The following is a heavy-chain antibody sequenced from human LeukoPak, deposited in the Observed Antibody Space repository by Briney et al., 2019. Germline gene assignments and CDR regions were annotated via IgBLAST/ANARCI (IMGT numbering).Heavy chain of an antibody. CDR1: GGSISSYY. CDR3: AKDLCSSTSCYSTFDY. Sequence: ASETLSLTCTVSGGSISSYYWSWVRQAPGKGLEWVSAISGSGGSTYYADSVKGRFTISRDNSKNTLYLQMNSLRAEDTAVYYCAKDLCSSTSCYSTFDYWGQGTLVTVSS. J-gene: IGHJ4*02. CDR2: ISGSGGST. V-gene: IGHV3-23*01. D-gene: IGHD2-2*01.